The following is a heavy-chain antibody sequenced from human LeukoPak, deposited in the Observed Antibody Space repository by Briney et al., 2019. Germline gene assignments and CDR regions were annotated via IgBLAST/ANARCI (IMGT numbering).Heavy chain of an antibody. Sequence: SGGSLRLSCAASGFTFSNYAMHWVRQAPGKGLECVSSISSSGAYIYYTDSVKGRFTISRDNAKNSLYLQMNSLRAEDTAVYYCARVYSSGWYFDPWGQGTLVTVSS. J-gene: IGHJ5*02. CDR1: GFTFSNYA. V-gene: IGHV3-21*01. CDR2: ISSSGAYI. D-gene: IGHD6-19*01. CDR3: ARVYSSGWYFDP.